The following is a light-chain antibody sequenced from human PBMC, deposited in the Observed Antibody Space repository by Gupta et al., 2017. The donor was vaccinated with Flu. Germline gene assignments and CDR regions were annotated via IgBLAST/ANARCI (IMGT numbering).Light chain of an antibody. J-gene: IGLJ2*01. Sequence: QSALTQPGAVSRSPGQSVTICCTGTSSDVGGYNYVSWYQQHTGKAPKLMIYDVSKRPSGVPDRFSGSKSGNTASLTISGLEDEDEADYYCCSYAGSYHYVVFGGGTKLTVL. V-gene: IGLV2-11*01. CDR3: CSYAGSYHYVV. CDR1: SSDVGGYNY. CDR2: DVS.